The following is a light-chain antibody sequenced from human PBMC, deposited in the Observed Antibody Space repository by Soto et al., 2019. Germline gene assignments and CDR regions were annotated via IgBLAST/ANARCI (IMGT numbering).Light chain of an antibody. CDR2: EVS. CDR1: GSDVGGYNY. V-gene: IGLV2-14*01. J-gene: IGLJ2*01. CDR3: QSYDSSLSAP. Sequence: QSALTQPASVSGSPGQSITISCTGTGSDVGGYNYVSWYQQHPGKAPKLMIYEVSNRASGVSNRFSGSKSGNTASLTISGLQAEDEADYYCQSYDSSLSAPFGGGTKVTVL.